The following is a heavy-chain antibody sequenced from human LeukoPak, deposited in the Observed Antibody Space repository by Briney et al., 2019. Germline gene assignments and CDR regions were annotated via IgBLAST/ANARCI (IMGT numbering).Heavy chain of an antibody. CDR2: ISSSGTYT. Sequence: NPGGSLRLSCAASGFTFYTYSMNWVRQAPGKGLEWVSSISSSGTYTYYADSVKGRFTISRDNAKNSLYLQINSLRPADTALYYCAKGRLIDFYYYYMDVWGKGTTVTISS. J-gene: IGHJ6*03. CDR3: AKGRLIDFYYYYMDV. D-gene: IGHD3-10*01. CDR1: GFTFYTYS. V-gene: IGHV3-21*04.